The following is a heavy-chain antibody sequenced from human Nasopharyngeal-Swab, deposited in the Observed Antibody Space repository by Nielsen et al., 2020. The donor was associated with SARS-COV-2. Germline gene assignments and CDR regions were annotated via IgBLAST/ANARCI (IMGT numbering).Heavy chain of an antibody. CDR2: INPNSGGT. CDR1: GYTFTGYY. CDR3: ARGEQQLDYYYYMDV. Sequence: ASVKVSCKASGYTFTGYYMHWVRQAPGQGLEWMGWINPNSGGTNYAQKLQGRVTMTTDTSTSTAYMELSSLRSEDTAVYYCARGEQQLDYYYYMDVWGKGTTVTVSS. J-gene: IGHJ6*03. V-gene: IGHV1-2*02. D-gene: IGHD6-13*01.